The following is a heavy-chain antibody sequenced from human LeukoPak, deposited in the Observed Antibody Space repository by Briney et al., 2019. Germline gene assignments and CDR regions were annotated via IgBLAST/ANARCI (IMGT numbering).Heavy chain of an antibody. CDR3: ARAEGGGSYVCDY. V-gene: IGHV4-39*07. J-gene: IGHJ4*02. CDR2: IYYSGST. Sequence: SETLSLTCTVSGGSISSSSYYWGWIRQPPGKGLEWIGSIYYSGSTYYNPSLKSRVTISVDTSKNQFSLKLSSVTAADTAVYYCARAEGGGSYVCDYWGQGTLVTVSS. CDR1: GGSISSSSYY. D-gene: IGHD1-26*01.